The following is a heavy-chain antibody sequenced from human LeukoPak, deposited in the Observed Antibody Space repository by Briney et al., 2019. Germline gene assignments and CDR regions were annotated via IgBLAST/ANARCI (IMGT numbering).Heavy chain of an antibody. CDR1: GFTFSSYA. Sequence: GGSLRLSCAASGFTFSSYAMSWVRQAPGKGLEWVSAIRGSGGSTYYADSVKGRFTISRDNSKNTLYPQMNSLRAEDTAVYYCAKPRSGSSSPAYCGQGTLVTVSS. D-gene: IGHD6-13*01. J-gene: IGHJ4*02. V-gene: IGHV3-23*01. CDR2: IRGSGGST. CDR3: AKPRSGSSSPAY.